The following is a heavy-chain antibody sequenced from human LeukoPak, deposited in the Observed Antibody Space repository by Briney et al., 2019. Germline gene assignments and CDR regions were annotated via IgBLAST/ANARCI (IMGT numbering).Heavy chain of an antibody. D-gene: IGHD5-18*01. Sequence: PSETLSLTCTVSGGSISSSSYYWGWIRQPPGKGLEWIGSIYYSGSTYYNPSLKSRVTISEDTSKNQFSLKLNSVTAADTAVYYCARHWAGRYSFHYWGQGTLVSVSS. J-gene: IGHJ4*02. CDR3: ARHWAGRYSFHY. CDR2: IYYSGST. V-gene: IGHV4-39*01. CDR1: GGSISSSSYY.